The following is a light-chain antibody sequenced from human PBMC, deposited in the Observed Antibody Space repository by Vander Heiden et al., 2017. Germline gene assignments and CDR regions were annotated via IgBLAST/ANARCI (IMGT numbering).Light chain of an antibody. Sequence: DNVMTQSPDSLAVSLGERATINCKSSQSVLHSSNNKNYLAWYQQKPGQPPKLLIYWASTRESGVPDRFSGSGSGTDFTLAISSLQAEDVAVYYCQQYYTTPHTFGQGTKLEIK. J-gene: IGKJ2*01. CDR3: QQYYTTPHT. CDR1: QSVLHSSNNKNY. CDR2: WAS. V-gene: IGKV4-1*01.